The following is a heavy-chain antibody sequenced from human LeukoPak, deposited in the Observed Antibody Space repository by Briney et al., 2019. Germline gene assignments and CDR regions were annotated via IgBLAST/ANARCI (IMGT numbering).Heavy chain of an antibody. J-gene: IGHJ4*02. CDR2: ISGSGGST. V-gene: IGHV3-23*01. CDR3: AKVGYSSSWYRSGYFDY. CDR1: GFTFSSYA. Sequence: PGGSLRLSCAASGFTFSSYAMSWVRQAPGKGLEWVSAISGSGGSTYYADSVKGLFTISRDNSKNTLYLQMNSLRAEDTAVYYCAKVGYSSSWYRSGYFDYWGQGTLVTVSS. D-gene: IGHD6-13*01.